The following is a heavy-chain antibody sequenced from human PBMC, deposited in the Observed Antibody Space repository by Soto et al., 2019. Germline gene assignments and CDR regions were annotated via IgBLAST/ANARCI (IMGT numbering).Heavy chain of an antibody. V-gene: IGHV1-69*13. Sequence: ASVKVSCKASGGTFSSYAISWLRQAPGQGLEWMGEISPIFGTANYAQKFQGRVTITADESTSTAYMELSSLRSEDTAVYYCARAEDGAAVDYWGQGTLVTVSS. CDR3: ARAEDGAAVDY. CDR2: ISPIFGTA. D-gene: IGHD6-25*01. CDR1: GGTFSSYA. J-gene: IGHJ4*02.